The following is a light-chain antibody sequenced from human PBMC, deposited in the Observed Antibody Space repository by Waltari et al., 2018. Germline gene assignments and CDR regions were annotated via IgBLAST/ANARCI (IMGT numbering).Light chain of an antibody. V-gene: IGKV3-20*01. CDR3: QQYGSSLWT. CDR1: QSVSSSY. CDR2: GAS. J-gene: IGKJ1*01. Sequence: EIVLTQSPGTLSLSPGERVTLSCRTSQSVSSSYLAWYQQKPGQAPRLLIYGASSRATGIPDMFSGSGSGTDFTLTISRLEPEDFAVYYCQQYGSSLWTFGQETKVEIK.